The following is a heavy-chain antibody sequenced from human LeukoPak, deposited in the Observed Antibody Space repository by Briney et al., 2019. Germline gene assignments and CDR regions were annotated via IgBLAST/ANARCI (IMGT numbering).Heavy chain of an antibody. J-gene: IGHJ3*02. V-gene: IGHV3-23*01. D-gene: IGHD1-1*01. Sequence: GGSLRLSCAASGFTFSSYAMSWVRQAPGKGLEWVSAISGSGGSTYYADSVKGRFTISRDNSKNTLYLQMNSLRAEDTAVYYCARPQGRQILGHAFDIWGQGTVVTVSS. CDR1: GFTFSSYA. CDR3: ARPQGRQILGHAFDI. CDR2: ISGSGGST.